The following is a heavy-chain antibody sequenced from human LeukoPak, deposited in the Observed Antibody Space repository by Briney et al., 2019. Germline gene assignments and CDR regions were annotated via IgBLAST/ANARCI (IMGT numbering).Heavy chain of an antibody. Sequence: PGGSLRLSCAASGFTFRTYGMHWVRQAPGKGLEWVTFIRYDGSDKFSADSVKGRFTISRDNSKNTLFLQMNSLRLADTAVYYCAKRADYYDSSRALYDAFDLWGQGTMVTVSS. V-gene: IGHV3-30*02. CDR3: AKRADYYDSSRALYDAFDL. CDR2: IRYDGSDK. CDR1: GFTFRTYG. J-gene: IGHJ3*01. D-gene: IGHD3-16*01.